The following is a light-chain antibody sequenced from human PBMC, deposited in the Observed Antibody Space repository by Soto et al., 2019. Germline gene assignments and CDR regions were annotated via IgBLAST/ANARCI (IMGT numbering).Light chain of an antibody. CDR3: QQRSNWPPGLT. CDR2: DAS. Sequence: IVLTQSPATLSLSPGDRATLSCRASQSVSRYLAWYQQKPGQAPRLLIYDASTRATGIPARFSGSGSGTDFTLTISSLEPEDFAVYYCQQRSNWPPGLTFGGGTKVEIK. V-gene: IGKV3-11*01. J-gene: IGKJ4*01. CDR1: QSVSRY.